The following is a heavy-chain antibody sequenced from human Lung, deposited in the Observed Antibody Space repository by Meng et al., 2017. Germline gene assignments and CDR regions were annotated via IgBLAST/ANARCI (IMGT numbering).Heavy chain of an antibody. D-gene: IGHD4-11*01. Sequence: QVSLKQWGGGLLKPSETLSLTCVVSGGSFSDYYWSWIRQPPGKGLEWIGEINHSGSTNYNPSLESRATISVDTSQNNLSLKLSSVTAADSAVYYCARGPTTMAHDFDYWGQGTLVTVSS. CDR3: ARGPTTMAHDFDY. CDR1: GGSFSDYY. V-gene: IGHV4-34*01. J-gene: IGHJ4*02. CDR2: INHSGST.